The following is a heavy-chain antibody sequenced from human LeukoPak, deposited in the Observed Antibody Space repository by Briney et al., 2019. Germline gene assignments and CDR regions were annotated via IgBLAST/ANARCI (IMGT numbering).Heavy chain of an antibody. CDR1: GFAFTNYA. V-gene: IGHV3-23*01. J-gene: IGHJ4*02. CDR2: ISGSADST. D-gene: IGHD3-10*01. CDR3: AKAGGSGNHYNYFDY. Sequence: GGSLRLSCAASGFAFTNYAMGWVRQAPGKGLEWVSGISGSADSTYYADSVKGRFTISRDNSKNTVNLQMNSLRAEDTAIYYCAKAGGSGNHYNYFDYWGQGTLVTVSS.